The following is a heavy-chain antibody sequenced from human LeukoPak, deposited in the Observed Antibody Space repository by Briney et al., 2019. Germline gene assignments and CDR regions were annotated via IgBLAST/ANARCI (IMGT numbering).Heavy chain of an antibody. CDR3: ARAPDIMYAFDI. Sequence: RPSETLSLTCTVSGGSITSNIYYLGWIRQPPGKGLEWIGSLYYTGSTYYNPSLKSRVTISVDTSKIQVSLKLTSVTAADTAVYYCARAPDIMYAFDIWGQGTMVTVSS. V-gene: IGHV4-39*01. J-gene: IGHJ3*02. D-gene: IGHD5/OR15-5a*01. CDR2: LYYTGST. CDR1: GGSITSNIYY.